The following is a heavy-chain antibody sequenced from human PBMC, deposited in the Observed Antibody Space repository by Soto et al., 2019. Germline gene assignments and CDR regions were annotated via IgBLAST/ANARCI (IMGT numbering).Heavy chain of an antibody. V-gene: IGHV4-31*03. CDR2: IYYSGST. J-gene: IGHJ4*02. CDR3: ARGSGIAAAGTFVLGY. D-gene: IGHD6-13*01. Sequence: PSETLSLTCTVSGGSISSGGYYWSWIRQQPGKSLEWIGYIYYSGSTYYNPSLKSRVTISVDMSKNQFSLKLSSVTAADTALYYCARGSGIAAAGTFVLGYWGQGTLVTVSS. CDR1: GGSISSGGYY.